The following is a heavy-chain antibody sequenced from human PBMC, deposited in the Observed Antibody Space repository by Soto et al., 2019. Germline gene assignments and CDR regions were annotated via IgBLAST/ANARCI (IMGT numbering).Heavy chain of an antibody. CDR1: GFSLSTSGMC. J-gene: IGHJ3*02. V-gene: IGHV2-70*01. CDR2: IDWDDDK. Sequence: SGPTLVNPTQTLTLTCTFSGFSLSTSGMCVSWIRQPPGKALEWLALIDWDDDKYYSTSLKTRLTISKDTSKNQVVLTMTNMDPVDTATYYCARTPLAITIFGVVTPGAFDIWGQGTMVTVSS. D-gene: IGHD3-3*01. CDR3: ARTPLAITIFGVVTPGAFDI.